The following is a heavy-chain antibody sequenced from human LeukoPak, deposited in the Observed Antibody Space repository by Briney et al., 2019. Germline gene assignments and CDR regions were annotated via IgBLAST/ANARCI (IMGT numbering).Heavy chain of an antibody. CDR3: ARFSVGARYYYYYMDV. CDR2: IYPGDSDT. Sequence: GESLQISCQGSGYSFTSYWIGWVRQMPGKGLEWMGIIYPGDSDTRYSPSFQGQVTISADKSISTAYLQWSSLKASDTAMYFCARFSVGARYYYYYMDVWGKGTTVTVSS. D-gene: IGHD1-26*01. J-gene: IGHJ6*03. CDR1: GYSFTSYW. V-gene: IGHV5-51*01.